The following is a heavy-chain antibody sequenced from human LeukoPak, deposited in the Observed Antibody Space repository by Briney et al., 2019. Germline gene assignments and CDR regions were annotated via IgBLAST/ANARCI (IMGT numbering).Heavy chain of an antibody. J-gene: IGHJ4*02. CDR2: ISSSSGYI. Sequence: GGSLRLSCAAYGFTFSSYSMNWVRQAPGKGLEWVSSISSSSGYIYYADSVKGRFTISRDNAKNSLYLQMNSLRAEDTAVYYCASGYSSSPFDYWGQGTLVTVSS. CDR3: ASGYSSSPFDY. CDR1: GFTFSSYS. V-gene: IGHV3-21*01. D-gene: IGHD6-6*01.